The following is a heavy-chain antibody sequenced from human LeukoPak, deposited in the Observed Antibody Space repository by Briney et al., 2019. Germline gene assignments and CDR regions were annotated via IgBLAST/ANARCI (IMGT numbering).Heavy chain of an antibody. D-gene: IGHD4-23*01. CDR2: ISAYNGNT. V-gene: IGHV1-18*01. CDR3: ARDLGLCCGGNHLD. CDR1: GYTFTSYG. J-gene: IGHJ4*02. Sequence: ASVKVSCKASGYTFTSYGISWVRQAPGQGLEWMGWISAYNGNTNYAQKLQGRVTMTTDISTSTAYMELRSLRSDDTAVYYCARDLGLCCGGNHLDWGQGTLVTVSS.